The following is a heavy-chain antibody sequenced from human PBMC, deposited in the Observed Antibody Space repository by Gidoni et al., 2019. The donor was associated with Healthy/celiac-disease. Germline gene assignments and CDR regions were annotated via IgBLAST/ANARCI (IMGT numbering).Heavy chain of an antibody. CDR3: ASWLFGSDAFHI. J-gene: IGHJ3*02. V-gene: IGHV4-59*01. Sequence: QVQLQESGPGLVKPSETLSLTCPVSGGSISSYYWIWIRQPPGEALEWIGYIYYSGSTNYNPSLKSRVTISVDTSKNRFSLRLSSVTAADTAVYYCASWLFGSDAFHIWGQGTVVTVSS. D-gene: IGHD2-21*01. CDR1: GGSISSYY. CDR2: IYYSGST.